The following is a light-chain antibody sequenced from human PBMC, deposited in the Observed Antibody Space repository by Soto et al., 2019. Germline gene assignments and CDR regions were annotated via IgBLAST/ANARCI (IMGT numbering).Light chain of an antibody. J-gene: IGKJ4*01. Sequence: EIVMTQSPATLSVSPGERATLSCRASQSVSSNLAWYQQKPGQAPRLLIYGASNGATGIPARFSGTGSGTDFTLTISSLEPEDFAVYYCQQRYNWPLTFGGGTKVDIK. V-gene: IGKV3-11*01. CDR2: GAS. CDR1: QSVSSN. CDR3: QQRYNWPLT.